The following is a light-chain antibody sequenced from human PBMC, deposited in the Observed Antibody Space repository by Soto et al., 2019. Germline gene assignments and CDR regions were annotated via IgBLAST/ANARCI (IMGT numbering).Light chain of an antibody. V-gene: IGLV2-14*01. CDR3: SSYTSSSTVV. CDR2: EVS. Sequence: QSVLTQPASVSGSHGQSFTISCTGTSSDVGGYNYVSWYQQHAGKAPKLMIYEVSNRPSGVSNRFSGSKSGNTASLTISGLQAEDEADYYCSSYTSSSTVVFGGGTKVTVL. CDR1: SSDVGGYNY. J-gene: IGLJ2*01.